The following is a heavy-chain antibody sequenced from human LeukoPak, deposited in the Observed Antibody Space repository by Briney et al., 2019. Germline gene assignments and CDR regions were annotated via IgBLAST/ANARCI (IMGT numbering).Heavy chain of an antibody. CDR1: GGSIRSYY. CDR3: ARAQTLYCSGGSCYPYYFDY. CDR2: IHSSGST. V-gene: IGHV4-59*01. J-gene: IGHJ4*02. D-gene: IGHD2-15*01. Sequence: SETLSLTCTVSGGSIRSYYWSWIRQPPGKKLEWIGYIHSSGSTSYNPSLRSRVAISADTSRNQVSLNLKFLTSADTAVYYCARAQTLYCSGGSCYPYYFDYWGQGTLVTVSS.